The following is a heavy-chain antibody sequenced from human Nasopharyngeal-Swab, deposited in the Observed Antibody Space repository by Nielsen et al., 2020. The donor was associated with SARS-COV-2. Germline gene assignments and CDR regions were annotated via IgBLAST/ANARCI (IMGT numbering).Heavy chain of an antibody. J-gene: IGHJ4*02. D-gene: IGHD3-16*01. V-gene: IGHV4-34*01. CDR1: GGSFSGYY. CDR2: INHSGST. CDR3: ARGGWGDYSDY. Sequence: SETLSLTCAVYGGSFSGYYWSWIRQPPGKGLEWIGEINHSGSTNYNPSLKSRVTISVDTSKNQFSLKLSSVTAADTAVYYCARGGWGDYSDYWGQGTLVTVSS.